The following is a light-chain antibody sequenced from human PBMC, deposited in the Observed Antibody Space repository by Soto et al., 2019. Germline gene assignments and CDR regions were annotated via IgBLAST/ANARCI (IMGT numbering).Light chain of an antibody. V-gene: IGKV3-11*01. Sequence: EIVMTQSPATLSVSPGERATLSCRASQSVGSNLAWYQQKPGQAPRLLIYDASNRATGIPARFSGSGSGTDFTLTISSLEPEDFAVYYCQQRSNWPPLTFGTGTEVDIK. CDR3: QQRSNWPPLT. CDR1: QSVGSN. CDR2: DAS. J-gene: IGKJ3*01.